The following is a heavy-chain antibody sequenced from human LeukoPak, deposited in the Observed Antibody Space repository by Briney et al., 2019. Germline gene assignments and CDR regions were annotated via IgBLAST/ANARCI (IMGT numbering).Heavy chain of an antibody. CDR3: AKAKGGYGGYTWYFQH. J-gene: IGHJ1*01. D-gene: IGHD4-17*01. CDR2: ISGSGGST. CDR1: GFTFSSYA. Sequence: GGSLRLSCAASGFTFSSYAMSWVRQAPGKGLEWVSAISGSGGSTYYADSVKGRFTISRDNSKNTLYLQMNSLRAEDTALYYCAKAKGGYGGYTWYFQHWGQGTLVTVSS. V-gene: IGHV3-23*01.